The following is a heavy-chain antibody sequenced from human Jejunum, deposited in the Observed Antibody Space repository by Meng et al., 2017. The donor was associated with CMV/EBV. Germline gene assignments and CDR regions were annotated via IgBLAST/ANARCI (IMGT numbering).Heavy chain of an antibody. J-gene: IGHJ4*02. CDR3: ARASRVLGGFDY. CDR2: INTSVGYT. D-gene: IGHD3-16*01. Sequence: QVQRVQSGAEVKKPVASVKFSCKASGYTFTNYYMHWVRQAPGQGLEWMGIINTSVGYTSHAQKFQGRVTMTRDTSTSTVHMEVNSLRSADTAVYYCARASRVLGGFDYWGQGTLVTVSS. V-gene: IGHV1-46*01. CDR1: GYTFTNYY.